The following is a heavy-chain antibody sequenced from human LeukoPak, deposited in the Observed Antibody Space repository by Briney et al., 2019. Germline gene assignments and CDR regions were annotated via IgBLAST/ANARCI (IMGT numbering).Heavy chain of an antibody. Sequence: GGTLRLSCATSGFTFSIYGMSWVRQAPGKGLEWVSAISDSGGNTYYADSVKGRFTISRDNAKNTLYLQMNSLRAEDTAVYYCAKTKSGYNSAFDIWGQGTMVTVSS. CDR2: ISDSGGNT. D-gene: IGHD5-24*01. CDR3: AKTKSGYNSAFDI. V-gene: IGHV3-23*01. J-gene: IGHJ3*02. CDR1: GFTFSIYG.